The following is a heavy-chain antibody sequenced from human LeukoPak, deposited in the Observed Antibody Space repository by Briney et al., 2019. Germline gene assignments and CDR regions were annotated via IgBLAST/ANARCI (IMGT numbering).Heavy chain of an antibody. CDR3: AKDRPNYYGNNGHYYRRDGDS. D-gene: IGHD3-22*01. V-gene: IGHV3-23*01. Sequence: GGSLRLSCAASGFTFSSYAMSWVRQAPGKGLEWVSAISGSGGSTYYADSVKGRFTISRDNSKNTLYLQMNSLRAEDTAIYYCAKDRPNYYGNNGHYYRRDGDSWGQGTLVTVSS. CDR2: ISGSGGST. CDR1: GFTFSSYA. J-gene: IGHJ5*01.